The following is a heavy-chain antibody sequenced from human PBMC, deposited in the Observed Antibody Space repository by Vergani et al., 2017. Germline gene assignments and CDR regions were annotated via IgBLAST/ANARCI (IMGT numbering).Heavy chain of an antibody. Sequence: QVQLVQSGAEVKKPGSSVKVSCKASGGTFSSYTISWVRQAPGQGLEWMGRIIPILGIANYGQKFQGRVTITADKSTSTAYMELSSLRSEDTGVYYCARSYRSGWSGNYYYYGMDVWGQGTTVTVSS. CDR2: IIPILGIA. CDR3: ARSYRSGWSGNYYYYGMDV. CDR1: GGTFSSYT. D-gene: IGHD6-19*01. V-gene: IGHV1-69*02. J-gene: IGHJ6*02.